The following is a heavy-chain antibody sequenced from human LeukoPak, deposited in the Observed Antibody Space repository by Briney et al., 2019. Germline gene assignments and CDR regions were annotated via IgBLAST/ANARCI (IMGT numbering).Heavy chain of an antibody. D-gene: IGHD1-26*01. CDR2: IKQDGSEK. J-gene: IGHJ3*02. Sequence: GGSLRLSCAASGFTFSSYWMGWVRQAPGKGLEWVANIKQDGSEKYYVDSVKGRFTISRDNAKNSLYLRMNSLRAEDTAVYSCARAVVGAIHDAFDIWGQGTMVTVSS. V-gene: IGHV3-7*01. CDR1: GFTFSSYW. CDR3: ARAVVGAIHDAFDI.